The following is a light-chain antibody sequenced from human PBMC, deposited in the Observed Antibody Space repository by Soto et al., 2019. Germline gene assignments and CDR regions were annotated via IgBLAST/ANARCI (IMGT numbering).Light chain of an antibody. CDR3: SAYTTSSTLV. CDR2: EVT. J-gene: IGLJ1*01. V-gene: IGLV2-14*01. CDR1: SSDVGIYNY. Sequence: QSALTQPASVSGSPGQSFAISCTGSSSDVGIYNYVSWYQQHPGKVPKLIIYEVTNRPSGVSNRFSGSKSGNTASLTISGLQAEDDADYDCSAYTTSSTLVFGTGTKLTVL.